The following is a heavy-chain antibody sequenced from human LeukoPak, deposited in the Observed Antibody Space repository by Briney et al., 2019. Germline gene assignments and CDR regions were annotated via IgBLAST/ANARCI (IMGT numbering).Heavy chain of an antibody. CDR1: GGSISSSSYY. J-gene: IGHJ4*02. CDR3: ARHVTGKHHIVVVTAIRAGYYFDY. CDR2: IHHSGST. V-gene: IGHV4-39*01. Sequence: SETLSLTCTVSGGSISSSSYYWGWIRQPPGKGLEWIGSIHHSGSTNYNPSLKSRVTISVDTSKNQFSLKLSSVTAADTAVYYCARHVTGKHHIVVVTAIRAGYYFDYWGQGTLVTVSS. D-gene: IGHD2-21*02.